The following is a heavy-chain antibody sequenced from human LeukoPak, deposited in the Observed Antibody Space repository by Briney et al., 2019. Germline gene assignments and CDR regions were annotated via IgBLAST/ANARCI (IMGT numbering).Heavy chain of an antibody. Sequence: PGGSLRLSCAASGFTFTNYNMHWVRQAPGTGLEWVSYISSSSSHIYYADSVKGRFTISRDNANNSLSLQMSSLRAEDTAVYYCARGDYYLSVGGHRRGMDVWGQGTTVTVSS. CDR3: ARGDYYLSVGGHRRGMDV. CDR1: GFTFTNYN. CDR2: ISSSSSHI. J-gene: IGHJ6*02. D-gene: IGHD3-10*01. V-gene: IGHV3-21*01.